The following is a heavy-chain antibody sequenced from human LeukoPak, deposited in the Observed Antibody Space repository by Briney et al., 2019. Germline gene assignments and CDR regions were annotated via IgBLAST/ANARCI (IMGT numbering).Heavy chain of an antibody. CDR3: ARDLRAKY. CDR1: GDSISSYY. Sequence: ASETLSLTCTVSGDSISSYYWSWIRQAPGKGLEWIGYVHHSGRTNSNPSLGSRVTMSVDTSTSQLSLNLTSVTTADTAVYFCARDLRAKYWGQGTLVFVSS. V-gene: IGHV4-59*01. CDR2: VHHSGRT. D-gene: IGHD4/OR15-4a*01. J-gene: IGHJ1*01.